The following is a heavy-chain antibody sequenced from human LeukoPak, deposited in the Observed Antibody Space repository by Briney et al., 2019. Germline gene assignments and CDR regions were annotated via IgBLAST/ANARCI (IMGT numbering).Heavy chain of an antibody. CDR1: GFTFSSSA. J-gene: IGHJ4*02. V-gene: IGHV3-23*01. CDR3: AKDGGLWVSAHWGDS. CDR2: VSNNGGYT. D-gene: IGHD7-27*01. Sequence: GGSLRLSCAASGFTFSSSAMSWVRQAPGKGLEWVSAVSNNGGYTYYADSVQGRFTISRDNSKSTLCLQMNSLRAEDTAVYYCAKDGGLWVSAHWGDSWGRGTLVTVSS.